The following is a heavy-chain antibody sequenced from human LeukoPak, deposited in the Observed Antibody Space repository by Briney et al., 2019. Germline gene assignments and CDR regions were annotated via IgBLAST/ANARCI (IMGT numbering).Heavy chain of an antibody. D-gene: IGHD5-18*01. J-gene: IGHJ3*02. CDR1: GCTFSSYT. Sequence: GASVKVSCKTSGCTFSSYTISWVRQAPGQGLEWMGRVIPILGIANYAQKFQGRVTLTADKSTSTAYMELSSLRSEDTAVYYCATPTNTPMDEPDGFDIWGQGTMVTVSS. V-gene: IGHV1-69*02. CDR3: ATPTNTPMDEPDGFDI. CDR2: VIPILGIA.